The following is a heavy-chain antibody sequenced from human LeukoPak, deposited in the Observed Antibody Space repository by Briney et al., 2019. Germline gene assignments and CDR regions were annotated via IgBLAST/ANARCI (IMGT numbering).Heavy chain of an antibody. J-gene: IGHJ4*02. D-gene: IGHD1-7*01. Sequence: SVKVSCKASGGTFSSYAISWVRQAPGQGLEWMGGIIPIFGTANYAQEFQGRVTITADESTSTAYMELSSLRSEDTAVYYCARNRLELLSSPWWDCWGQGTLVTVSS. CDR2: IIPIFGTA. V-gene: IGHV1-69*01. CDR3: ARNRLELLSSPWWDC. CDR1: GGTFSSYA.